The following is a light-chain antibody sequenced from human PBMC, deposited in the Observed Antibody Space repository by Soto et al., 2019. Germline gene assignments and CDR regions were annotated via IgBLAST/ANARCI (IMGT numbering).Light chain of an antibody. CDR1: SSDVGAYDY. CDR2: DVS. V-gene: IGLV2-14*03. J-gene: IGLJ1*01. CDR3: SSFTTSTSYV. Sequence: QSALTQPASVSGSPGQSITISCTGTSSDVGAYDYVSRYQQHPGEVPKLMIFDVSDRPSGVSNRFSGSKSGNTASLTISGLQAEDEADYYCSSFTTSTSYVFGTGTKVTVL.